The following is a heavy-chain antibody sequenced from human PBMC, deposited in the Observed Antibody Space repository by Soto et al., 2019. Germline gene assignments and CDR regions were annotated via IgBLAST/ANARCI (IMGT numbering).Heavy chain of an antibody. D-gene: IGHD3-3*02. CDR3: TTDQPISTSWPGIY. CDR1: GFTFSNAW. CDR2: IKSKDDGGTT. Sequence: LRLSCAAAGFTFSNAWMNWVRQAPGKGLEWVGRIKSKDDGGTTDYAAPVKGRFSISRDDSENTLYLQMDSLKSEDTAVYYCTTDQPISTSWPGIYWGQGTLVTVSS. V-gene: IGHV3-15*07. J-gene: IGHJ4*02.